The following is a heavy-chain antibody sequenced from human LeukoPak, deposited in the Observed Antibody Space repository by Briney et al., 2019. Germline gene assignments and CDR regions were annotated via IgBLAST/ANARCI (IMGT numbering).Heavy chain of an antibody. CDR3: RTYYYDSSGYSETPDVFDI. V-gene: IGHV3-30-3*01. D-gene: IGHD3-22*01. J-gene: IGHJ3*02. Sequence: GGSLRLSCAASGFTFSSYAMHWVRQAPGKGLEWVAVISYDGSNKYYADSVKGRFTISRDNSKNTLYLQMNSLRAEDTAVYYCRTYYYDSSGYSETPDVFDIWGQGTMVTVSS. CDR2: ISYDGSNK. CDR1: GFTFSSYA.